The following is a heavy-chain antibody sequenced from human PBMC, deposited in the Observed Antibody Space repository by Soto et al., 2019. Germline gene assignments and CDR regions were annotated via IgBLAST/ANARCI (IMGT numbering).Heavy chain of an antibody. D-gene: IGHD5-12*01. CDR3: SRDLSRGSASD. V-gene: IGHV3-33*01. J-gene: IGHJ4*02. CDR2: IWYDGSQQ. CDR1: GYNFRSHG. Sequence: QVQLVESGGGVVQPGSSLRLSCVASGYNFRSHGLHWVRQAPGKGLEWVADIWYDGSQQYYADPVKGRFTISRDDSMNTLYLQMDSLTADDTGVYCCSRDLSRGSASDWGQGTLVIVSS.